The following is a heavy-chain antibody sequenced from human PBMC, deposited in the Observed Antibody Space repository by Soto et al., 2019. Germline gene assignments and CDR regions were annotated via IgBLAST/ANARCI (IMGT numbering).Heavy chain of an antibody. Sequence: SETLSLTCTVSGDCISSSNYYWGWIRQPPGKGLEWIGSIYYSGSTYYNPSLKSRVTISVDTSKNQFSLKLSSVIAADTAVYYCAIHSASSWSYYYYMDVCGKGTTVTVSS. J-gene: IGHJ6*03. CDR1: GDCISSSNYY. CDR2: IYYSGST. CDR3: AIHSASSWSYYYYMDV. V-gene: IGHV4-39*01. D-gene: IGHD3-3*01.